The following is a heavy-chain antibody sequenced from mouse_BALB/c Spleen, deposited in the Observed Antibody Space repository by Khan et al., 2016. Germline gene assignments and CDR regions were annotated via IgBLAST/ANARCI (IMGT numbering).Heavy chain of an antibody. J-gene: IGHJ4*01. V-gene: IGHV3-2*02. CDR1: GYSITSDYA. CDR3: ARGATSVFAMHY. D-gene: IGHD3-1*01. Sequence: VQLQESGPGLVKPSQSLSLTCTVTGYSITSDYAWKWIRQFPGNKLERMGYISYSGRTRYNPSLKSRISISRDKSKNQFFLQLNSVTTEDTATYYCARGATSVFAMHYWGQVTSLTVSS. CDR2: ISYSGRT.